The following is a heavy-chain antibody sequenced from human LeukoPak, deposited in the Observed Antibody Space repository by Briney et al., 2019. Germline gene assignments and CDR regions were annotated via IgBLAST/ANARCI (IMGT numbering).Heavy chain of an antibody. Sequence: GGSLRLSCAASGFTVSSNYMSWVRQAPGKGLEWVSVIYSGGSTYYADSVKDRFTISRDNSKNTLYLQMNSLRVEDTAVYYCARDRGSYRQRGYYYYYGMDVWGQGTTVTVSS. CDR3: ARDRGSYRQRGYYYYYGMDV. J-gene: IGHJ6*02. V-gene: IGHV3-66*01. CDR1: GFTVSSNY. D-gene: IGHD1-26*01. CDR2: IYSGGST.